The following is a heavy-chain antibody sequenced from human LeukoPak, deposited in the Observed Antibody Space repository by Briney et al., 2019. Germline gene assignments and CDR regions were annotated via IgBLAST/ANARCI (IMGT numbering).Heavy chain of an antibody. Sequence: QSGGYLRLSCVASGFSFSAYTMHWVRQAPGKGLEYVSAIRSDGSSTFYPSSVRGRFTISRDNSKSTLYLQMGSLRAEDTAVYYCTRRYGGHSGWAGYHDSWGQGTLATVSS. V-gene: IGHV3-64*01. J-gene: IGHJ4*02. CDR3: TRRYGGHSGWAGYHDS. D-gene: IGHD6-19*01. CDR1: GFSFSAYT. CDR2: IRSDGSST.